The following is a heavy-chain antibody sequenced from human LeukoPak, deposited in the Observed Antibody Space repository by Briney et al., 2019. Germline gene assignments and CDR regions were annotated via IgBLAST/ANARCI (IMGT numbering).Heavy chain of an antibody. CDR2: ISGSGGST. Sequence: PGGSLRLSCASSGFTFSSYAMSWVRQAPGKGLEWVSAISGSGGSTYYADSVKGRFTISRDNSKNTLYLQMNSLRAEDTAVYYCAKDPSVGGIGEYCTNGVCSTSDYWGQGTLVTVSS. CDR1: GFTFSSYA. CDR3: AKDPSVGGIGEYCTNGVCSTSDY. J-gene: IGHJ4*02. D-gene: IGHD2-8*01. V-gene: IGHV3-23*01.